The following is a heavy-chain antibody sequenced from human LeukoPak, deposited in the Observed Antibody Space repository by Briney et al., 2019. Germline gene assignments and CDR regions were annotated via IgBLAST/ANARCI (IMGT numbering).Heavy chain of an antibody. J-gene: IGHJ4*02. V-gene: IGHV3-33*01. D-gene: IGHD3-10*01. CDR2: IWYDGSNK. CDR1: GSTFSGIG. CDR3: ARDIGNSGSPLDC. Sequence: GGSLRLSWQASGSTFSGIGMPWAGKAQAKGLEGVAIIWYDGSNKYYVDSVKGRFTISRDNSKSTLFLQMNSLRAEDTAVYYCARDIGNSGSPLDCWGQGTLVTVSS.